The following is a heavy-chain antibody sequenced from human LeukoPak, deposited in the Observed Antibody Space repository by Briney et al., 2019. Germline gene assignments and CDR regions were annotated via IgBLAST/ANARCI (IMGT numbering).Heavy chain of an antibody. Sequence: GGSLRLSCAASGFTFSSYALPWVRQAPGEGLEYVSSITSNGGSTYYANSVKDRFTISRDNSKNTLYLQMGSLRTEDMAVYYCARDLTGVGDVWGKGTTVTVSS. D-gene: IGHD3-9*01. J-gene: IGHJ6*04. CDR3: ARDLTGVGDV. CDR1: GFTFSSYA. CDR2: ITSNGGST. V-gene: IGHV3-64*01.